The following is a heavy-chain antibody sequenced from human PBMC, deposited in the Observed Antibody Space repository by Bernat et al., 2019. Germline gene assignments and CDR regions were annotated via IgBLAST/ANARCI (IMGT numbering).Heavy chain of an antibody. CDR1: GDSISSSSYY. V-gene: IGHV4-39*07. CDR3: ASLTKGYCSGGSCPHPYFDY. Sequence: QLQLQESGPGLVKPSETLSLTCTVSGDSISSSSYYWGWIRQLPGKGLEWIGSIYYSGSAYYNPSLKSRVTISVDTSKNQFSLKLSSVTAADTAVYYCASLTKGYCSGGSCPHPYFDYWGQGTLVTVSS. D-gene: IGHD2-15*01. CDR2: IYYSGSA. J-gene: IGHJ4*02.